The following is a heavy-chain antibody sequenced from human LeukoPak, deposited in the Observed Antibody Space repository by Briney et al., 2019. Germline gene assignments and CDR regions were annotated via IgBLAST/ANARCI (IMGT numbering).Heavy chain of an antibody. Sequence: SETQSLTCTVSGGSISSYYWSWIRQPAGKGLEWIGRIYTSGSTNYNPSLKSRVTMSVDTSKNQFSLKLSSVTAADTAVYYCARELLWFGELSSNFDYWGQGTLVTVSS. V-gene: IGHV4-4*07. CDR3: ARELLWFGELSSNFDY. CDR2: IYTSGST. CDR1: GGSISSYY. D-gene: IGHD3-10*01. J-gene: IGHJ4*02.